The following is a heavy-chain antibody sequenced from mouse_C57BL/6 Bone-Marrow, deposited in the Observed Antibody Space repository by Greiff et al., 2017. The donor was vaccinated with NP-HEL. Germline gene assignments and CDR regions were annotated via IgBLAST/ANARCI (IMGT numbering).Heavy chain of an antibody. CDR1: GYTFTSYG. CDR3: ARGPSYYYGSSSWFAY. CDR2: IYPRSGNT. V-gene: IGHV1-81*01. J-gene: IGHJ3*01. Sequence: VQLQQSGAELARPGASVKLSCKASGYTFTSYGISWVKQRTGQGLEWIGEIYPRSGNTYYNEKFKGKATLTADKSSSTAYMELRSLTSEDSAVYVCARGPSYYYGSSSWFAYWGQGTLVTVSA. D-gene: IGHD1-1*01.